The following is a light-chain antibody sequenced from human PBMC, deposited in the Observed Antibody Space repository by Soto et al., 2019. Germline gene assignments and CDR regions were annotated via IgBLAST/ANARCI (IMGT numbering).Light chain of an antibody. CDR2: GAS. CDR1: QSVSNDF. CDR3: QQYNSWVT. J-gene: IGKJ4*01. V-gene: IGKV3D-15*01. Sequence: EIVLTHYPGTLSLSPGERATLSCRASQSVSNDFLAWYQQKPGQAPGLLIYGASTRATDVPDRFSGSGSGTEFTLTISSLQSEDFAVYYCQQYNSWVTFGGGTKVDIK.